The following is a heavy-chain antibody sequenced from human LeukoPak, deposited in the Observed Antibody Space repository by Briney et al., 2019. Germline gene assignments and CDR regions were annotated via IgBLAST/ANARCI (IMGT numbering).Heavy chain of an antibody. CDR2: IIPIFGTA. CDR1: GGTFSSYA. J-gene: IGHJ5*02. Sequence: ASVKVSCKASGGTFSSYAISWVRQAPGQGLEWMGGIIPIFGTANYEQKFQGRVTITTDESTSTAYVELRSLRSEYTAVYYCARDPGGNSGWFDPWGQGTLVTVSS. D-gene: IGHD4-23*01. CDR3: ARDPGGNSGWFDP. V-gene: IGHV1-69*05.